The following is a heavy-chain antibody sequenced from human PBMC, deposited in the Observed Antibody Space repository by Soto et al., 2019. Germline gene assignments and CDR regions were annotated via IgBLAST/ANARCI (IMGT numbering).Heavy chain of an antibody. J-gene: IGHJ4*02. D-gene: IGHD4-17*01. Sequence: SETLSLTCAVYGGSFSGYYWSWIRQPPGKGLEWIGEINHSGSTNYNPSLKSRVTISVDTSKNQFSLKLSSVTAADTAVYYCARLFTTVTNRGYFDYWGQGTLVTVSS. V-gene: IGHV4-34*01. CDR2: INHSGST. CDR1: GGSFSGYY. CDR3: ARLFTTVTNRGYFDY.